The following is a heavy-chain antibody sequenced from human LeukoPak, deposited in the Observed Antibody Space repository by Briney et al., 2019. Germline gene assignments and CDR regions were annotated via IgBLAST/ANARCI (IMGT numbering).Heavy chain of an antibody. J-gene: IGHJ4*02. CDR3: ARDLYCNRTSCSV. CDR1: GGTFSTYG. CDR2: IIPMVGTA. V-gene: IGHV1-69*01. Sequence: ASVKVSCKASGGTFSTYGISWVRQAPGPGLERVGVIIPMVGTATYAQRFQGRVTITADESTSTAYMELSGLRSEDTAVYYCARDLYCNRTSCSVWGQGTLVIVSS. D-gene: IGHD2-2*01.